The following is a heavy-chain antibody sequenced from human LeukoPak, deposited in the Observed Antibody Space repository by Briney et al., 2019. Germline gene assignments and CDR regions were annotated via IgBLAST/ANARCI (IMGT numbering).Heavy chain of an antibody. V-gene: IGHV4-39*07. J-gene: IGHJ4*02. CDR2: IYYSGST. D-gene: IGHD6-19*01. Sequence: SETLSLTCTVSGGSISSSSYYWAWIRQPPGKGLEWIGSIYYSGSTHYNPSLKSRVTISVDTSRNQFSLKLNSVTAADTAVYYCASDSSGWYYFDYWGQGTLVTVSS. CDR1: GGSISSSSYY. CDR3: ASDSSGWYYFDY.